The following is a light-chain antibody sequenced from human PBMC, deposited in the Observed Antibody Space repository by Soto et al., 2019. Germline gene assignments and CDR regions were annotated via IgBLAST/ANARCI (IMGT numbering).Light chain of an antibody. J-gene: IGKJ1*01. CDR2: AAS. CDR3: QQSYSTVPTWT. CDR1: QSISSY. V-gene: IGKV1-39*01. Sequence: DIQMTQSPSSLSASVGDRVTITCRASQSISSYLNWYQQKPGKAPKLLIYAASSLQSGVPSRFSGSGSGTDFTLTISSLQPEDFATYYCQQSYSTVPTWTFGQGTKVEIK.